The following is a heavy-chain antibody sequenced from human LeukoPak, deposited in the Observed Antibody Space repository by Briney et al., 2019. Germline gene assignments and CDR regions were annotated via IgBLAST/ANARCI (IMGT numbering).Heavy chain of an antibody. J-gene: IGHJ4*02. Sequence: SVKLSCKASGGTFSSYAISWVRHAPGQGLEWMGRIIPIFGTANYAQKFQGRVTITTDESTSTAYMELSSLRSEDTAVYYCARGGYSYGTSFDYWGQGTLVTVSS. D-gene: IGHD5-18*01. V-gene: IGHV1-69*05. CDR2: IIPIFGTA. CDR1: GGTFSSYA. CDR3: ARGGYSYGTSFDY.